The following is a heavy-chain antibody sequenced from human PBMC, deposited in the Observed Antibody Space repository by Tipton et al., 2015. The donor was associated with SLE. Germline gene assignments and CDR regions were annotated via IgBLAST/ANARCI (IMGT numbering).Heavy chain of an antibody. Sequence: TLSLTCTVSGGSISSYYWSWILHPPGTGLEWIGYIYYSGSTNYNPSLKSRVTISVDTSKNQFSLKLSSVTAADTAGYYCARSYGSGGSCFSFDYWGQGTLVTVSS. D-gene: IGHD2-15*01. CDR2: IYYSGST. CDR3: ARSYGSGGSCFSFDY. CDR1: GGSISSYY. V-gene: IGHV4-59*01. J-gene: IGHJ4*02.